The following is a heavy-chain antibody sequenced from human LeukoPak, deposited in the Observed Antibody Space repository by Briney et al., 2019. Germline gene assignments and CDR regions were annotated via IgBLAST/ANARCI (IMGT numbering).Heavy chain of an antibody. CDR2: INGTAIDT. D-gene: IGHD5-18*01. CDR1: GFSIMNSA. CDR3: AKDFGIQLWSTRGVFDI. V-gene: IGHV3-23*01. J-gene: IGHJ3*02. Sequence: PGGSLRLSCAASGFSIMNSAMNWVRQAPGKGLEWVSAINGTAIDTDYADSVKGRFTISRDNSNNMVYLQMNGLRAEDTAVYYCAKDFGIQLWSTRGVFDIWGQGTMVTVSS.